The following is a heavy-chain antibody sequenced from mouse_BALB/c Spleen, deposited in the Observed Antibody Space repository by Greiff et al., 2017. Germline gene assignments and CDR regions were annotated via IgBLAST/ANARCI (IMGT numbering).Heavy chain of an antibody. Sequence: VQRVESGPGLVQPSQSLSITCTVSGFSLTSYGVHWVRQSPGKGLEWLGVIWSGGSTDYNAAFISRLSISKDNSKSQVFFKMNSLQANDTAIYYCAINWEYAMDYWGQGTSVTVSS. CDR2: IWSGGST. D-gene: IGHD4-1*02. V-gene: IGHV2-2*02. CDR3: AINWEYAMDY. CDR1: GFSLTSYG. J-gene: IGHJ4*01.